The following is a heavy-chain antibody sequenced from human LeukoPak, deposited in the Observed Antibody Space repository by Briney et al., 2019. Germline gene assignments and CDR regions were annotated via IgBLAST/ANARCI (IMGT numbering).Heavy chain of an antibody. CDR1: GFTFRDAA. D-gene: IGHD6-13*01. Sequence: GGSLRLSCAASGFTFRDAAMTWVRKAPGKGLEWVSLFSSSGANAYYADSVKGRFPISRDNSKNTLYLQRNKLRGEETAEYYCAKDIELASWGQGTLVTVSS. J-gene: IGHJ4*02. CDR3: AKDIELAS. V-gene: IGHV3-23*01. CDR2: FSSSGANA.